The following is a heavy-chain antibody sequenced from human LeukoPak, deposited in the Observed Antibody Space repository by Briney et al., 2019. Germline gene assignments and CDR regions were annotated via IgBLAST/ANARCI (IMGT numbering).Heavy chain of an antibody. CDR3: ARGGFGESLPQGYYYFYMDV. CDR1: GGSISSYY. Sequence: PSETLSLTCTVSGGSISSYYWSWIRQPAGKGLEWIGRIYTSGSTNYNPSFKSRVTMSVDTSKNQFSLKLSSVTAADTAVYYCARGGFGESLPQGYYYFYMDVWGKGTTVTISS. CDR2: IYTSGST. V-gene: IGHV4-4*07. J-gene: IGHJ6*03. D-gene: IGHD3-10*01.